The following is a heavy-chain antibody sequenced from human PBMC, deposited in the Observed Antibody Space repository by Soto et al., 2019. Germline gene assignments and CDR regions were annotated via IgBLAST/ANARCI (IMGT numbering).Heavy chain of an antibody. Sequence: QVQVVQSGAEVKRPGASVKVSCKASGDTFTSNGITWVRQAPGQGLQWLAWISIYNGNTQHAQKVQGRVTMTTDTSTNRAYVELRSLRSDDTAVYYCARAPGSSSRPLVFDHWGQGTLVTVSA. J-gene: IGHJ4*02. CDR2: ISIYNGNT. D-gene: IGHD6-6*01. V-gene: IGHV1-18*04. CDR1: GDTFTSNG. CDR3: ARAPGSSSRPLVFDH.